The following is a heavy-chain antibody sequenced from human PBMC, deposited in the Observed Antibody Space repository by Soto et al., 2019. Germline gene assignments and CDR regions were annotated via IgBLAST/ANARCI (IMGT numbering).Heavy chain of an antibody. D-gene: IGHD3-9*01. CDR2: IYYSGST. V-gene: IGHV4-30-4*01. J-gene: IGHJ5*02. Sequence: SETLSLTGTVSGGSISSGDYYWSWIRQPPGKGLEWIGYIYYSGSTYYNPSLKSRVTISVDTSKNQFSLKLSSVTAADTAVYYCARSYYDILTGYPKAFDPWGQGTLVTVSS. CDR1: GGSISSGDYY. CDR3: ARSYYDILTGYPKAFDP.